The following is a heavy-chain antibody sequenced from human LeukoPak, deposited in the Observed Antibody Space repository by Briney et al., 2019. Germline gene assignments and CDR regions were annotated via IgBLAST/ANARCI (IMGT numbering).Heavy chain of an antibody. CDR2: VSGSGGGT. CDR3: ANGMDPDY. J-gene: IGHJ4*02. V-gene: IGHV3-23*01. D-gene: IGHD1-1*01. CDR1: GFTFSTFA. Sequence: GRSLRLSCAASGFTFSTFAIGWGCQAPWKGLGCVSGVSGSGGGTYYSDSAKGRFTISRDNFKKTRSLQMNSLRAEDTAVYYRANGMDPDYWGQGTLVTVPS.